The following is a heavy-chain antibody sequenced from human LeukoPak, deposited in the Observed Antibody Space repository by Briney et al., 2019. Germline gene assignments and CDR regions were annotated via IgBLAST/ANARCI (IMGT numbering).Heavy chain of an antibody. CDR1: GFTFSSYS. CDR3: ASDATGGNWFDP. D-gene: IGHD3-9*01. V-gene: IGHV3-21*01. Sequence: PGGSLRLSCAASGFTFSSYSMNWVRQAPGKGLEWVSSISSSSSYIYYADSVKGRFTISRDNAKNSLYLQMNSLRAEDTAVYYCASDATGGNWFDPWGQGTLVTVSS. CDR2: ISSSSSYI. J-gene: IGHJ5*02.